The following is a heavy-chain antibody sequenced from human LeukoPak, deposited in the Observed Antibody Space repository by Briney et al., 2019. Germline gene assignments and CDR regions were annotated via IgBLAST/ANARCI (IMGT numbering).Heavy chain of an antibody. CDR2: IYYSGST. CDR1: GGSISSGGYY. V-gene: IGHV4-61*08. CDR3: ARHLSYYYGMDV. D-gene: IGHD3-3*02. J-gene: IGHJ6*02. Sequence: PSETLSLTCTVSGGSISSGGYYWSWIRQPPGKGLEWIGYIYYSGSTNYNPSLKSRVTISVDTSKNQFSLKLSSVTAADTAVYYCARHLSYYYGMDVWGQGTTVTVSS.